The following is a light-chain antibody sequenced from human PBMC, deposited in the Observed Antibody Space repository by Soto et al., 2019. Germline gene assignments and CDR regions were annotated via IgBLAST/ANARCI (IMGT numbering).Light chain of an antibody. V-gene: IGKV3-20*01. Sequence: EIVLTQSPGTLSLSPGERASLSCRASQSVSSSYLAWYQRKPGQVPRLLIYGASSRATGIPDRFSGSGSGTDFPLAISRLEPEDFPVYYCQQYGSSPATFGQGTKVEIK. CDR2: GAS. J-gene: IGKJ1*01. CDR1: QSVSSSY. CDR3: QQYGSSPAT.